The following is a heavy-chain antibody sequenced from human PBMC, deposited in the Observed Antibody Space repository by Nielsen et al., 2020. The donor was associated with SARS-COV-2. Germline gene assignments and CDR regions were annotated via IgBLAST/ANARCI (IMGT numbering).Heavy chain of an antibody. Sequence: SETLSLTCAVYGGSFSGYYWSWIRQPPGKGLEWIGEINHSGSTNYNPSLKSRVTISVDTSKNQFSLKLSSVTAEDTAVYYCASYMKTPGYWGQGTLVTVSS. J-gene: IGHJ4*02. CDR2: INHSGST. CDR1: GGSFSGYY. D-gene: IGHD4-23*01. V-gene: IGHV4-34*01. CDR3: ASYMKTPGY.